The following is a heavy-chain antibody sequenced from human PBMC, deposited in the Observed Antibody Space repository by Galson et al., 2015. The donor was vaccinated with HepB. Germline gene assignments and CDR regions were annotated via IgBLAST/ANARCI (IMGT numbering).Heavy chain of an antibody. D-gene: IGHD1-26*01. J-gene: IGHJ4*02. CDR2: INTNSRGT. CDR1: GYTFTAYY. V-gene: IGHV1-2*06. Sequence: SVKVSCKASGYTFTAYYMHWVRQAPGQGLEWMGRINTNSRGTNYARKFQGRVTMTRDTSTRTVYMELYRLTSDDTAVYYCARASATYAFDFWGLGTLVTISS. CDR3: ARASATYAFDF.